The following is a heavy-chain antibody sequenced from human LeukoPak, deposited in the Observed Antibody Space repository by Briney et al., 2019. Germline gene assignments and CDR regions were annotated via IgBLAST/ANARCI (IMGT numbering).Heavy chain of an antibody. Sequence: SETLSLTCTVSGGSISSYYWSWLRQPPGKGLEWIGYIYYSGSTNYNPSLKSRVTISADTSKNQFSLKLSSVTAADTAVYYCARGFNYYDSSGYDYGAYPFDYWGQGTLVTVSS. CDR3: ARGFNYYDSSGYDYGAYPFDY. V-gene: IGHV4-59*01. D-gene: IGHD3-22*01. CDR1: GGSISSYY. J-gene: IGHJ4*02. CDR2: IYYSGST.